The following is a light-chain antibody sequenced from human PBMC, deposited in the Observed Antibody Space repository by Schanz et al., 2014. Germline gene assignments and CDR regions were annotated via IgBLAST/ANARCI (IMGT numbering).Light chain of an antibody. V-gene: IGLV2-11*01. CDR2: DVS. CDR3: CSYAGGYTWF. J-gene: IGLJ2*01. CDR1: SSDVGGYNF. Sequence: QSALTQPPSASGSPGQSVTISCTGTSSDVGGYNFVSWYQQHPGKAPKLMIYDVSTRPLGVPDRFSGSKSGITASLTISGLQAEDEADYYCCSYAGGYTWFFGGGTKLTVL.